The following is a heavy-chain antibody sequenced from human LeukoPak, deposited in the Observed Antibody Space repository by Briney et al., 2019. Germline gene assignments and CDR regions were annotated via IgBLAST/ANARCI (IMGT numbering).Heavy chain of an antibody. D-gene: IGHD2-2*01. V-gene: IGHV4-34*01. J-gene: IGHJ5*02. CDR1: GGSFSGYY. CDR2: INHSGST. CDR3: AGGRVVVPAAIKTERDH. Sequence: SETLSLTCAVYGGSFSGYYWSWIRQPPGKGLEWIGEINHSGSTNYNPSLKSRVTISVDTSKNQFSLKLSSVTAADTAVYYCAGGRVVVPAAIKTERDHWGQGTLVTVSS.